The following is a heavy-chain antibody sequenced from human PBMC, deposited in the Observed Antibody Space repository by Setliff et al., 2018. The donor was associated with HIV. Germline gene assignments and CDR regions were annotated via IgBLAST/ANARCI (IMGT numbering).Heavy chain of an antibody. CDR3: ARGGWNYGVVNYSYYYMDV. D-gene: IGHD1-7*01. Sequence: ASVKVSCKASGGTFSSYTISWVRQAPGQGLEWMGRIIPILGIANYAQKFQGRVTITADKSTSTAYMELSSLISEDTAVYYCARGGWNYGVVNYSYYYMDVWGKGTTVTVSS. CDR1: GGTFSSYT. J-gene: IGHJ6*03. CDR2: IIPILGIA. V-gene: IGHV1-69*02.